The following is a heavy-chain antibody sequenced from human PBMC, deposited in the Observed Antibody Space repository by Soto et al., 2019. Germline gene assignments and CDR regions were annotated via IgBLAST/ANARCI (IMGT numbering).Heavy chain of an antibody. CDR3: ERDRGVTTRYYYYGMDV. CDR2: ISAYNGNT. CDR1: GYTFTSYG. V-gene: IGHV1-18*04. J-gene: IGHJ6*02. Sequence: QVQLVQSGAEVKKPGASVKVSCKASGYTFTSYGISWVRQAPGQGLEWMGWISAYNGNTNYAQKLQGRVNLPTDPSTSTAYMELRRLSSDDTAVYYCERDRGVTTRYYYYGMDVWGQGPTVTVSS. D-gene: IGHD4-17*01.